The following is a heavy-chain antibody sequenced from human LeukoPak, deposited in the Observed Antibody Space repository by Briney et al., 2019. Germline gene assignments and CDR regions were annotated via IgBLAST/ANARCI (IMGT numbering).Heavy chain of an antibody. CDR3: ARGGTYYDYVWGSYRLDC. Sequence: GASVKVSCKASGGTFSSYAISWVRQAPGQGLEWMGGIIPIFGTANYAQKFQGRVTITTDESTSTAYMELSSLRSEDTAVYYCARGGTYYDYVWGSYRLDCWGQGTLVTVSS. V-gene: IGHV1-69*05. J-gene: IGHJ4*02. CDR1: GGTFSSYA. D-gene: IGHD3-16*02. CDR2: IIPIFGTA.